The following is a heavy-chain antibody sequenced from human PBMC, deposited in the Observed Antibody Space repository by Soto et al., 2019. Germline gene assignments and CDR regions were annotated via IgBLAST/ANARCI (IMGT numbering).Heavy chain of an antibody. CDR3: ARYSGSSAGNYYYYHGMDV. D-gene: IGHD1-26*01. CDR2: INHSGST. CDR1: GGSFSCYY. V-gene: IGHV4-34*01. Sequence: PSETLSLTCAVYGGSFSCYYWSWIRQPPGKGLEWIGEINHSGSTNYNPSLKSRVTISVDTSKNQFSLKLSSVTAADTAVYYCARYSGSSAGNYYYYHGMDVWGQGTTVTVSS. J-gene: IGHJ6*02.